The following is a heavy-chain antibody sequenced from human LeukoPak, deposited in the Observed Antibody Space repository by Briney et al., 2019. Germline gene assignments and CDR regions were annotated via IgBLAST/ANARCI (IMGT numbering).Heavy chain of an antibody. CDR2: ISWSSGSI. CDR3: ARSPGYYFDY. D-gene: IGHD3-10*01. Sequence: PGGSLRLSCAASGFTFDDYAMHWVRQAPGKGLEWVSGISWSSGSIGYADSVKGRFTISRDNAKNSLYLQMNSLRAEDTAVYYCARSPGYYFDYWGQGTLVTVSS. V-gene: IGHV3-9*01. CDR1: GFTFDDYA. J-gene: IGHJ4*02.